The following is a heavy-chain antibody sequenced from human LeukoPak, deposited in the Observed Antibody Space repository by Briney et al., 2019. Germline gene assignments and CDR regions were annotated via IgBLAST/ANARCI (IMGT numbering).Heavy chain of an antibody. CDR1: GFTFSSYA. Sequence: PGGSLRLSCAASGFTFSSYAMHWVRQAPGKGLEWVAVISYDGSNKYYADSVKGRFTISRDNSKNTLYLQMNSLRAEDTAVYYCARDLGQTYYDILTGYSLGDYWGQGTLVTVSS. CDR3: ARDLGQTYYDILTGYSLGDY. V-gene: IGHV3-30-3*01. CDR2: ISYDGSNK. J-gene: IGHJ4*02. D-gene: IGHD3-9*01.